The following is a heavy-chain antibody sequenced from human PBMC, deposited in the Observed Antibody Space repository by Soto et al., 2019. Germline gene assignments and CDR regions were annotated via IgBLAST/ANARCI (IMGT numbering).Heavy chain of an antibody. J-gene: IGHJ4*02. V-gene: IGHV4-30-4*01. D-gene: IGHD4-17*01. CDR1: GGSISSGDYN. CDR3: ARSGDYVPFDY. Sequence: QVQLQESGPGRVKASQTLSLTCTVSGGSISSGDYNWSWIRQPPGKGLEWIGYIYYSGYTYNNPSLKSRVTISVDTSKNQFSLKLSSVTAADTAVYYCARSGDYVPFDYWGQGTLVTVSS. CDR2: IYYSGYT.